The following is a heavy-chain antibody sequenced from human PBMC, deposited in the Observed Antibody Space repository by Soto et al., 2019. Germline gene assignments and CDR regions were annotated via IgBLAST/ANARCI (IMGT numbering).Heavy chain of an antibody. J-gene: IGHJ4*02. V-gene: IGHV1-24*01. Sequence: ASVKVSCKVSGYTLTELSMHWVRQAPGKGLEWMGGFDPEDGETIYAQKFQGRVTMTEDTSTDTAYMELRSLRSDDTAVYYCARDPATYYYGSGSSDYWGQGTLVTVSS. CDR3: ARDPATYYYGSGSSDY. D-gene: IGHD3-10*01. CDR2: FDPEDGET. CDR1: GYTLTELS.